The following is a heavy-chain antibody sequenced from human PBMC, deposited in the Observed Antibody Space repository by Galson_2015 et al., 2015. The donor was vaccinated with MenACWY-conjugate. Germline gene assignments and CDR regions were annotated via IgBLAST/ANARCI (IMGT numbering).Heavy chain of an antibody. CDR2: ISGSGDST. CDR3: ATARVSTMTQPHY. Sequence: SLRLSCAASGFTFSSYALSWVRQAPGKGLEWVAAISGSGDSTYYADSVRGRFTISRDNAKNSLYLQMNSLRAEDTAVYYCATARVSTMTQPHYWGQGTLVTVSS. V-gene: IGHV3-23*01. CDR1: GFTFSSYA. J-gene: IGHJ4*02. D-gene: IGHD5/OR15-5a*01.